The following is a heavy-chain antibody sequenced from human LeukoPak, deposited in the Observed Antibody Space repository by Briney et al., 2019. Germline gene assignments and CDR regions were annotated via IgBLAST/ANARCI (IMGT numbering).Heavy chain of an antibody. CDR3: AKDNIAQGTGSYLDY. Sequence: GGSLRLSCAASGFTFSTYAMHWVRQAPGKGLEWVAIVSYDGTKKDYADSVKGRFSISRGNSKNTLYLQMNSLRAEDTAIYYCAKDNIAQGTGSYLDYWGQGALVTVSS. CDR2: VSYDGTKK. D-gene: IGHD3-10*01. CDR1: GFTFSTYA. J-gene: IGHJ4*02. V-gene: IGHV3-30*18.